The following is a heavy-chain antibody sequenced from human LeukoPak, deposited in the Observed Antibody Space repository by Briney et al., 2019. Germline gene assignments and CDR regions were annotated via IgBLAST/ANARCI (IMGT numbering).Heavy chain of an antibody. CDR2: ISGSGGST. CDR1: GFTFSGYA. J-gene: IGHJ4*02. D-gene: IGHD2-2*01. Sequence: GGSLRLSCAASGFTFSGYAMSWVRQAPGKGLEWVSAISGSGGSTYYADSVKGRFTISRDNSKNTLYLQMNSLRAEDTAVYYCAKPCYGQRYYFDYWGQGTLVTVSS. CDR3: AKPCYGQRYYFDY. V-gene: IGHV3-23*01.